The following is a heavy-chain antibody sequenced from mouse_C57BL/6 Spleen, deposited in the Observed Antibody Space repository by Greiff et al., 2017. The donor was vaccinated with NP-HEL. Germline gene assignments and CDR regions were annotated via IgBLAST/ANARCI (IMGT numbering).Heavy chain of an antibody. V-gene: IGHV5-9*01. J-gene: IGHJ3*01. CDR3: ALSRDGFAY. CDR2: ISGGGGNT. Sequence: EVQLVESGGGLVKPGGSLKLSCAASGFTFSSYTMSWVRQTPEKRLEWVATISGGGGNTYYPDSVKGRFTISRDNAKNTLYLQMSSLRSEDTALYYCALSRDGFAYWGQGTLVTVSA. D-gene: IGHD6-1*01. CDR1: GFTFSSYT.